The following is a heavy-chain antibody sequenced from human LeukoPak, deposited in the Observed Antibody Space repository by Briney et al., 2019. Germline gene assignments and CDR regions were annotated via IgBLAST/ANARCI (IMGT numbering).Heavy chain of an antibody. CDR3: AKELYNYGDYGAEGLDV. D-gene: IGHD4-17*01. V-gene: IGHV3-30*18. J-gene: IGHJ6*02. Sequence: PGRSLRLSCAVSGFTFGNYGMHWVRQAPGKGLEWVALISYDGSSEYYAGSVKGRFTISRDNSKITVYLPMNSLKAEDTAVYYCAKELYNYGDYGAEGLDVGGQGTTVTVS. CDR1: GFTFGNYG. CDR2: ISYDGSSE.